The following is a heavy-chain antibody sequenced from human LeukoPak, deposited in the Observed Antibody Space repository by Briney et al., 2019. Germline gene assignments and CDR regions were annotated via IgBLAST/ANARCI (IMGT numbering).Heavy chain of an antibody. CDR1: GGSFSGYY. Sequence: SETLSLTCAVYGGSFSGYYWSWIRQPPGKGLEWIGEINHSGSTNYNPSLKSRVTISVDTSKNQFSPKLSSVTAADTAVYYCARGRDKLGYCSSTSCYRQYNWFDPWGQGTLVTVSS. CDR3: ARGRDKLGYCSSTSCYRQYNWFDP. V-gene: IGHV4-34*01. CDR2: INHSGST. J-gene: IGHJ5*02. D-gene: IGHD2-2*02.